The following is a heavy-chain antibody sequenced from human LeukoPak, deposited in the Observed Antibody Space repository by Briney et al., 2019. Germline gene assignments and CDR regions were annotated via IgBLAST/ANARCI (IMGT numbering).Heavy chain of an antibody. CDR1: GGSFSSYY. J-gene: IGHJ5*02. CDR3: ARGLSGRRCSQVLRYFDWCLDWFDP. V-gene: IGHV4-34*01. D-gene: IGHD3-9*01. CDR2: INHSGST. Sequence: PSETLSLTCAVYGGSFSSYYWSWIRQPPGKGLEWIGEINHSGSTNYNPSLKSRVTISVDTSKNQFSLKLSSVTAADTAAYYCARGLSGRRCSQVLRYFDWCLDWFDPWGQGTLVTVSS.